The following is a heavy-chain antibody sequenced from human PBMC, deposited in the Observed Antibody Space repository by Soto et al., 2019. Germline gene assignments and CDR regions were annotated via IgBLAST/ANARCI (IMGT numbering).Heavy chain of an antibody. J-gene: IGHJ4*02. CDR1: GGTFSSYA. CDR2: IIPIFGTA. D-gene: IGHD6-19*01. Sequence: QVQLVQSGAEVKKPGSSVKVSCKASGGTFSSYAISWVRQAPGQGLEWMGGIIPIFGTANYAQKFQGRVTITADESTSTAYMELSSLRSEDTAVYYCASAVDGTYVGDYYFDYWGQGTLVTVSS. CDR3: ASAVDGTYVGDYYFDY. V-gene: IGHV1-69*01.